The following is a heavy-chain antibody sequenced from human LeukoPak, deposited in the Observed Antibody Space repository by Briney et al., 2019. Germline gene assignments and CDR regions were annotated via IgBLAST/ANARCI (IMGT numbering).Heavy chain of an antibody. D-gene: IGHD2-15*01. CDR3: ARSGGVVVAASAY. CDR2: ISYDGSNK. V-gene: IGHV3-30*04. J-gene: IGHJ4*02. CDR1: GFTFSSYA. Sequence: GGSLRLSCAASGFTFSSYAMHWVRQAPGKGLEWVAVISYDGSNKYYADSVKGRFTISRDNSKNTLYLQMNSLRAEDTAVYYCARSGGVVVAASAYWGQGTLVTVSS.